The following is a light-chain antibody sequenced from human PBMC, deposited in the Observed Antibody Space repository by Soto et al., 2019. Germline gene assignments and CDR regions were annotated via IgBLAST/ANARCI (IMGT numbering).Light chain of an antibody. V-gene: IGLV1-36*01. J-gene: IGLJ1*01. Sequence: QSVLTQPPSVSGAPRQRVTISCSGNSSNIGSNAVNWYQQFPGKAPKLLIYYDDLVASGVSARFSGSKSGTSASLAISGLQSEDEADYYCAAWDDRTKSHVFGTGTKLTVL. CDR2: YDD. CDR1: SSNIGSNA. CDR3: AAWDDRTKSHV.